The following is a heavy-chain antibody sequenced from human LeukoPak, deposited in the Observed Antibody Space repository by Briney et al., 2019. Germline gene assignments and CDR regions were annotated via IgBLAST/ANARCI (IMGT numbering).Heavy chain of an antibody. D-gene: IGHD6-6*01. V-gene: IGHV3-74*01. CDR3: ARFTAARPVY. Sequence: GGSLRLSCAASGFTFSTYWMHWVRQAPGKGLVWVSQINTDGSHTNYADSVKGRFTISRDNAKNTLYLQMNSLRAEDTAVYYCARFTAARPVYWGQGALVTVSS. CDR1: GFTFSTYW. J-gene: IGHJ4*02. CDR2: INTDGSHT.